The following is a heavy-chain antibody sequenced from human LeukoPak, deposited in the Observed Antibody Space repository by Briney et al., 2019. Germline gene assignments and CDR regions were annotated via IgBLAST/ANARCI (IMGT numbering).Heavy chain of an antibody. J-gene: IGHJ4*02. D-gene: IGHD3-10*01. CDR3: TSEYYYGSGSYYNVDY. Sequence: GGSLRLSCAASGFTFSNAWMSWVRQAPGKGLDWVGRIKSKTDGGTTDYAAPVKGRFTISRDDSKNTLYLQMNSLKTEDTAVYYCTSEYYYGSGSYYNVDYWGQGTLVTVSS. CDR2: IKSKTDGGTT. CDR1: GFTFSNAW. V-gene: IGHV3-15*01.